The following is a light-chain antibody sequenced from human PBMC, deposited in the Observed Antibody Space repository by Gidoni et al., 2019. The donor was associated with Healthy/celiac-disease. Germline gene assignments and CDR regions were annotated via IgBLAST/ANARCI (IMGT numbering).Light chain of an antibody. J-gene: IGKJ4*01. CDR2: SES. CDR1: QGISNS. CDR3: QKYYSTSLT. Sequence: DIQMTQSPSSLSASVGYRVTITCRASQGISNSLACYQQKPGKARKLLLYSESRLESGVPSRFSGSGSGTDYPLTISSLQPEDFVTYYCQKYYSTSLTFGGGTKVEIK. V-gene: IGKV1-NL1*01.